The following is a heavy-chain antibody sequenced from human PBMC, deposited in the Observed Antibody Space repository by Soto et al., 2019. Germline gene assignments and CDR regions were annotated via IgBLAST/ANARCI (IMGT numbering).Heavy chain of an antibody. V-gene: IGHV3-23*01. D-gene: IGHD1-7*01. Sequence: LRLSCAASGFTFSTYSMSWVRQAPGKGLEWVAHITASGGTTYYADSVKGRFTISRDTSRNTLYLQMNGLRAEDTALYYCAKCMQAYWNYDAHHIWGQGTMVAVSS. CDR3: AKCMQAYWNYDAHHI. CDR2: ITASGGTT. J-gene: IGHJ3*02. CDR1: GFTFSTYS.